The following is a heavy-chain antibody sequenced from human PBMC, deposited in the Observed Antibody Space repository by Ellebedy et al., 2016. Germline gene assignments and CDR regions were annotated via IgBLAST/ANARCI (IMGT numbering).Heavy chain of an antibody. CDR2: IYYSGST. CDR3: ARHIPPHNGGMDV. V-gene: IGHV4-59*08. CDR1: GGSISSYY. D-gene: IGHD6-13*01. J-gene: IGHJ3*01. Sequence: SETLSLXCTVSGGSISSYYWSWIRQPPGKGLEWIGYIYYSGSTNYNPSLKSRVTISVDTSKNQFSLKLSSVTAADTAVYYCARHIPPHNGGMDVWGQGTMVTVSS.